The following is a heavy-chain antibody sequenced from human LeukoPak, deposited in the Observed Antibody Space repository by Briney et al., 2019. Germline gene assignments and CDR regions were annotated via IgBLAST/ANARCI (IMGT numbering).Heavy chain of an antibody. CDR3: ARDMSRYCSSTSCYKEAYAFDI. V-gene: IGHV4-59*01. CDR2: IYYSGST. D-gene: IGHD2-2*02. J-gene: IGHJ3*02. CDR1: GGSISSYY. Sequence: PSETLSLTCTVSGGSISSYYWSWIRQPPGKGLEWIGYIYYSGSTNYNPSPKSRVTISVDTSKNQFSLKLSSVTAADTAVYYCARDMSRYCSSTSCYKEAYAFDIWGQGTMVTVSS.